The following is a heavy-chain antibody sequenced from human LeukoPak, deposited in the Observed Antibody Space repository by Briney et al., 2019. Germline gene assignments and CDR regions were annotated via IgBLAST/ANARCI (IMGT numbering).Heavy chain of an antibody. CDR3: ATSGYCTNGVCYTGYYYMDV. CDR1: GGTFSSYA. Sequence: GASVKVSCKASGGTFSSYAISWVRQAPGQGLEWMGGIIPIFGTANYAQKFQGRVTMTEDTSTDTAYMELSSLRSEDTAVYYCATSGYCTNGVCYTGYYYMDVWGKGTTVTVSS. J-gene: IGHJ6*03. D-gene: IGHD2-8*01. V-gene: IGHV1-69*06. CDR2: IIPIFGTA.